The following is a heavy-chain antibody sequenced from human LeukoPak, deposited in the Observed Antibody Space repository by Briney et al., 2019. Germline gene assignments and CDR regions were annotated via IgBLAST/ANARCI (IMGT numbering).Heavy chain of an antibody. D-gene: IGHD3-10*01. Sequence: GGSLRLSCAASGFTFRSYWMSWVRQAPGKGLEWVAVISYDGSNKYYADSVKGRFTISRDNSKNTLYLQMNSLRAEDTAVYYCAREASRTYYYGSGSKRNSLDYWGQGTLVTVSS. CDR1: GFTFRSYW. CDR3: AREASRTYYYGSGSKRNSLDY. J-gene: IGHJ4*02. V-gene: IGHV3-30-3*01. CDR2: ISYDGSNK.